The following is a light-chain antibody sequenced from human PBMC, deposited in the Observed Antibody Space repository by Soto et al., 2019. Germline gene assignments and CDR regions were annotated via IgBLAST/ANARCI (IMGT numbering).Light chain of an antibody. J-gene: IGKJ1*01. Sequence: DIQMTQSPSTLSASVGDRVTITCRASQSISSWLAWYQQKAGKAPKLLIQKASSLGSGVRSRFSGSASGTEFTVIMRLQPDEFGIYYCQQYDRYPWTFGQGTKVEIK. V-gene: IGKV1-5*03. CDR3: QQYDRYPWT. CDR2: KAS. CDR1: QSISSW.